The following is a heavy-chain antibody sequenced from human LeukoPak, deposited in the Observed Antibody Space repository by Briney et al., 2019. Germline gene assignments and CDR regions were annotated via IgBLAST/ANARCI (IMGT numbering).Heavy chain of an antibody. V-gene: IGHV4-34*01. CDR3: ARGGIAARLSN. Sequence: SETLSLTCAVYGGSFSGYYWSWIRQPPEKGLEWIGEINHSGSTYYNPSLKSRVTISIDTSKNQFSLKLSSVTAAGTAVYYCARGGIAARLSNWGQGTLVTVSS. J-gene: IGHJ4*02. D-gene: IGHD6-6*01. CDR2: INHSGST. CDR1: GGSFSGYY.